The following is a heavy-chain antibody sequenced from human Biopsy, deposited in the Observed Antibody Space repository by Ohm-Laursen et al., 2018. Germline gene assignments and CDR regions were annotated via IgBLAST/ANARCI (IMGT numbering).Heavy chain of an antibody. CDR1: GGTFSSSA. V-gene: IGHV1-69*01. D-gene: IGHD1/OR15-1a*01. CDR3: ARGGGYNWNNGWFDP. CDR2: IIGIFRTA. Sequence: GSSVNASCTASGGTFSSSAITWVRQAPGQGLGWMGGIIGIFRTAHYAQKFQGRVTITADEFMSTAYMELSSLRSEDTAVYYCARGGGYNWNNGWFDPWGQGTLVTVSS. J-gene: IGHJ5*02.